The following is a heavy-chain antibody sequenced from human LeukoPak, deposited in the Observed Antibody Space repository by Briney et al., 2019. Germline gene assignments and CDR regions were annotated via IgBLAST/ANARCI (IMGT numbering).Heavy chain of an antibody. V-gene: IGHV1-8*03. Sequence: RASVKVSCKASGYTFTSYDINWVRQATGQGLEWMGWMNPNSGNAGYAQKFQGRVTITRNTSISTAYMELSSLRSEDTAVYYCARTYYYDSSGYYYVRSWFDPWGQGTLVTVSS. CDR3: ARTYYYDSSGYYYVRSWFDP. J-gene: IGHJ5*02. D-gene: IGHD3-22*01. CDR1: GYTFTSYD. CDR2: MNPNSGNA.